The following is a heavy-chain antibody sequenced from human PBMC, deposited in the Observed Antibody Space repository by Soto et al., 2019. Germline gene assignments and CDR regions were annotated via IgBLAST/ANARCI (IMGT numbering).Heavy chain of an antibody. V-gene: IGHV3-30*03. D-gene: IGHD3-22*01. CDR2: ISSDGSNK. CDR1: GFTFSSYG. J-gene: IGHJ4*02. Sequence: GGSLRLSCAGSGFTFSSYGLHWVRQAPGEGLEWVTVISSDGSNKYYIDSVKGRFTISRDNSKNTLYLQMNSLRVEDTAVYYCARDGHYDSGGHYYFFDTWGQGTLVTVSS. CDR3: ARDGHYDSGGHYYFFDT.